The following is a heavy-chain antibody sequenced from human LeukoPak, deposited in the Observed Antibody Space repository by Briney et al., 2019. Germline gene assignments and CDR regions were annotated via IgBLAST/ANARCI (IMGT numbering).Heavy chain of an antibody. V-gene: IGHV4-59*01. CDR1: GGSISSYY. CDR2: IYYSGST. J-gene: IGHJ5*02. Sequence: SETLSLTCTVSGGSISSYYWSWIRRPPGKGLEWIGYIYYSGSTNYNPSLKSRVTISVDTSKNQFSLKLSSVTAADTAVYYCARGGRLYCSGGSCYRSPNANWFDPWGQGTLVTVSS. D-gene: IGHD2-15*01. CDR3: ARGGRLYCSGGSCYRSPNANWFDP.